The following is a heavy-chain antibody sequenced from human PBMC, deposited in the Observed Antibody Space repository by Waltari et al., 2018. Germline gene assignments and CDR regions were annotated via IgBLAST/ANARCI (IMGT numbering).Heavy chain of an antibody. J-gene: IGHJ4*02. CDR2: IRWDVCST. D-gene: IGHD4-17*01. CDR3: VRGYYGDYGEGDY. CDR1: VFTFDDYT. Sequence: EVQLVESGGVVVQPGGSLRRSCAASVFTFDDYTMHGVSQAPGKGQEWVSLIRWDVCSTYNADSVKGRFTISRDNSKNSLYLQMNSLRSEDTALYYSVRGYYGDYGEGDYWGPGTLVTVSS. V-gene: IGHV3-43*01.